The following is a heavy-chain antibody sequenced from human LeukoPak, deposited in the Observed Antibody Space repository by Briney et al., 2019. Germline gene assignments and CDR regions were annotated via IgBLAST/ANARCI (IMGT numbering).Heavy chain of an antibody. Sequence: PGGSLRLSCAASGFTFSSYGMHWVRQAPGKGLEWVAFIRYDGSNKYYADSVKGRFTISRDNSKNTLYLQMNSLRAEDTAVYYCAKETYYYDSSGYLIEYFQHWGQGTLVTVSS. CDR3: AKETYYYDSSGYLIEYFQH. D-gene: IGHD3-22*01. CDR1: GFTFSSYG. V-gene: IGHV3-30*02. CDR2: IRYDGSNK. J-gene: IGHJ1*01.